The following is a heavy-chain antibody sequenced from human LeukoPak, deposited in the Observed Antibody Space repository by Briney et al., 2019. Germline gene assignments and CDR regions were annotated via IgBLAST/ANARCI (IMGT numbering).Heavy chain of an antibody. Sequence: ASVKVSCKASGYTFTGYYMHWVRQAPGQGHEWMGWINPNSGGTNYAQKFQGRVTMTRDTSISTAYMVLNRLRSDDTAVYYCASDTTGGYSYGYVDYWGQGTLVTVSS. CDR3: ASDTTGGYSYGYVDY. CDR1: GYTFTGYY. V-gene: IGHV1-2*02. J-gene: IGHJ4*02. D-gene: IGHD5-18*01. CDR2: INPNSGGT.